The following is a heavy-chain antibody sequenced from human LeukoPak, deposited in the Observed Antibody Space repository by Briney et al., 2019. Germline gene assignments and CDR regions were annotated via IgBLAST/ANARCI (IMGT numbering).Heavy chain of an antibody. CDR2: ISAYNGNT. D-gene: IGHD1-1*01. Sequence: ASVPASCKASGYTFTSYGISWVRQAPGQGLEWMGWISAYNGNTNYAQKLQGRVTMTTDTSTSTAHMELRSLRSDDTAVYYWARADWNDVNWFDPWGQGTLVTVSS. V-gene: IGHV1-18*04. CDR3: ARADWNDVNWFDP. J-gene: IGHJ5*02. CDR1: GYTFTSYG.